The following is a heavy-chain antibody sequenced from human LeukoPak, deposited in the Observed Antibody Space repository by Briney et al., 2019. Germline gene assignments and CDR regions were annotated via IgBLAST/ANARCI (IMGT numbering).Heavy chain of an antibody. V-gene: IGHV6-1*01. CDR3: ARVLTPLWFGDPRSYYFDY. Sequence: SQTLSLTCAISGDSVSSNSAAWNWIRQSPSRGLEWLGRTYYRSKWYNDYAVSVKSRITTNPDTPKNQFSLQLNSVTPEDTAVYYCARVLTPLWFGDPRSYYFDYWGQGTLVTVSS. D-gene: IGHD3-10*01. CDR2: TYYRSKWYN. CDR1: GDSVSSNSAA. J-gene: IGHJ4*02.